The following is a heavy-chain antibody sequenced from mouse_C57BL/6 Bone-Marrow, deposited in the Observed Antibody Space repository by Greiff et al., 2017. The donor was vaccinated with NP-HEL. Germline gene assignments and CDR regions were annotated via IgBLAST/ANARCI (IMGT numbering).Heavy chain of an antibody. V-gene: IGHV5-6*01. CDR3: ARHYYSNYFDY. CDR1: GFTFSSYG. CDR2: ISSGGSYT. D-gene: IGHD2-5*01. J-gene: IGHJ2*01. Sequence: EVKLVESWGDLVKPGGSLKLSCAASGFTFSSYGMSWVRQTPDKRLEWVATISSGGSYTYYPDSVKGRFTISRDNAKNTLYLQMSSLKSEDTAMYYCARHYYSNYFDYWGQGTTLTVSS.